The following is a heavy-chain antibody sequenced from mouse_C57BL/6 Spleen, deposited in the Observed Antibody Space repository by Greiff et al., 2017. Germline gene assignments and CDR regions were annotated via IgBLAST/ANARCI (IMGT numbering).Heavy chain of an antibody. CDR1: GYSITSGYY. V-gene: IGHV3-6*01. CDR2: ISYDGSN. J-gene: IGHJ4*01. D-gene: IGHD1-1*01. CDR3: ARAFITTVVATDYYAMDY. Sequence: EVKLVESGPGLVKPSQSLSLTCSVTGYSITSGYYWNWIRQFPGNKLEWMGYISYDGSNNYNPSLKNRISITRDTSKNQFFLKLNSVTTEDTATYYCARAFITTVVATDYYAMDYWGQGTSVTVSS.